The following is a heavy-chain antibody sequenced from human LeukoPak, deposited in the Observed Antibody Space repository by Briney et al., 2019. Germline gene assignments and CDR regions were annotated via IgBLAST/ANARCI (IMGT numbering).Heavy chain of an antibody. J-gene: IGHJ4*02. D-gene: IGHD6-13*01. CDR3: ARGGSWYVFDY. CDR1: GVSISSYY. V-gene: IGHV4-59*08. Sequence: PSETLSLTCTVSGVSISSYYWSWIRQPPGKGLEWIGYIYYSGSTNYNPSLKSLVTISVDTSKTQFSLKLSSVTAADTAVYYCARGGSWYVFDYWGQGTLVTVSS. CDR2: IYYSGST.